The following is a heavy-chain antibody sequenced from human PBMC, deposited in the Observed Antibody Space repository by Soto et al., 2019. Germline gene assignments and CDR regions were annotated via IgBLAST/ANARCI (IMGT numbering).Heavy chain of an antibody. V-gene: IGHV3-33*01. CDR3: AREGQGLAPYALDV. CDR2: IWYDGSNK. D-gene: IGHD6-19*01. CDR1: GFTFSGHA. J-gene: IGHJ6*02. Sequence: QVQLVESGGGVAQPGRSLRLSCTVSGFTFSGHAMHWVRQAPGKGLEWVTQIWYDGSNKYYAESVKGRFTISRDNSKNTLYLQMNSLRVEDTAVYYCAREGQGLAPYALDVWGQGTSVTVSS.